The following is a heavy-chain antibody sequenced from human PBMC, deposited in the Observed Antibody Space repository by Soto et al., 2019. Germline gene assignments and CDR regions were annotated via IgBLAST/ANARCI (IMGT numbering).Heavy chain of an antibody. V-gene: IGHV4-39*01. J-gene: IGHJ6*02. D-gene: IGHD6-19*01. CDR3: ASQYSSGWVDYYYYGMDV. CDR2: IYYSGST. CDR1: GGSISSSSYY. Sequence: KPSETLSLTCTVSGGSISSSSYYWGWIRQPPGKGLEWIGSIYYSGSTYYNPSLKSRVTISVDTSKNQFSLKLSSVTAADTAVYYCASQYSSGWVDYYYYGMDVWGQGTTVTVSS.